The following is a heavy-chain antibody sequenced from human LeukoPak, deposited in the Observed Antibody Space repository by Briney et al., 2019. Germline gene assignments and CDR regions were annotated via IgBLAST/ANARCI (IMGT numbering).Heavy chain of an antibody. CDR1: YYAFNRYG. J-gene: IGHJ4*02. V-gene: IGHV1-18*01. D-gene: IGHD6-19*01. CDR2: ISAYNGDT. Sequence: PVKVSCKASYYAFNRYGIIWVRQAPGQGLEWMGWISAYNGDTNYAQKFKGRLTLTTDTSTSTAYMELRNLRSDDTAVYYCARDPSNSSGRDIYFDYWGQGTLVTVSS. CDR3: ARDPSNSSGRDIYFDY.